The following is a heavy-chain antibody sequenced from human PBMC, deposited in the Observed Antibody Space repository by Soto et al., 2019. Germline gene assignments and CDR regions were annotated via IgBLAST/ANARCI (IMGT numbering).Heavy chain of an antibody. J-gene: IGHJ4*02. CDR1: GLIFSDVW. CDR3: TTSNLGVDF. D-gene: IGHD1-1*01. Sequence: PGGSLRLSCAASGLIFSDVWMTWVRQAPGKGLEWVGRIKTKPDDGTIDYAAPVRGRSTISRDDSKNTLYLLMTSLTPDDTGVYYCTTSNLGVDFWGPGTLVTVSS. V-gene: IGHV3-15*01. CDR2: IKTKPDDGTI.